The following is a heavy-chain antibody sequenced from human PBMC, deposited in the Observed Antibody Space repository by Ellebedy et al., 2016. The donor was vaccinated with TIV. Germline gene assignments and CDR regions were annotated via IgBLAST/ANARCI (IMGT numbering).Heavy chain of an antibody. J-gene: IGHJ3*02. D-gene: IGHD3-3*02. CDR3: ARGISRDAFDI. V-gene: IGHV1-69*04. CDR2: IIPILGIA. Sequence: SVKVSXXASGGTFSSYAISWVRQAPGQGLERMGRIIPILGIANYAQKFQGRVTMTRNTSISTAYMELSSLRSEDTAVYYCARGISRDAFDIWGQGTMVTVSS. CDR1: GGTFSSYA.